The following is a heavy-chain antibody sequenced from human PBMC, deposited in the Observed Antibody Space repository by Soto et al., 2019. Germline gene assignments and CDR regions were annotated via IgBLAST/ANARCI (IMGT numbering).Heavy chain of an antibody. J-gene: IGHJ4*02. Sequence: EEQLVESGGGLVPSGGSLTLFCAASGYICGLSWVLWVREFRGRGLEWVAYISADGRETNHVDSVKGRFTISRDNAKNSVYLQMNSLRAEDTAVYYCARKPRLLELWGQGTLVTVSS. V-gene: IGHV3-7*01. CDR1: GYICGLSW. D-gene: IGHD6-6*01. CDR3: ARKPRLLEL. CDR2: ISADGRET.